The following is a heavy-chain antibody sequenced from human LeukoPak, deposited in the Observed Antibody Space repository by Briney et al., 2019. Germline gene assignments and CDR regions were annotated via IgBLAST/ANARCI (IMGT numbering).Heavy chain of an antibody. CDR2: INNIATHS. D-gene: IGHD3-22*01. V-gene: IGHV3-21*01. J-gene: IGHJ4*02. CDR1: GFTFTDSA. Sequence: PGGSLRLSCAGSGFTFTDSAINWVRQAPGKGLEWVSSINNIATHSYYAASVKGRFSISRDDAKNSVYLQMHSLRAEDTAIYYCARDPRYSYDDSGTFDSWGQGTLVIVSS. CDR3: ARDPRYSYDDSGTFDS.